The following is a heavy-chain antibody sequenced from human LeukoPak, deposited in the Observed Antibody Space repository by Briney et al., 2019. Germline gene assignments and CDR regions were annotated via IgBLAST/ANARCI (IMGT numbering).Heavy chain of an antibody. CDR1: GGSFSGYY. V-gene: IGHV4-34*01. J-gene: IGHJ6*03. Sequence: PSETLSLTCAVYGGSFSGYYWSWIRQPPGKGLEWIGEINRSGSTNYNPSLKSRVTISVDTSKNQFSLKLSSLTAADTAVYYCARVQQSGYYYYYMDVWGKGTTVTVSS. CDR2: INRSGST. D-gene: IGHD5-18*01. CDR3: ARVQQSGYYYYYMDV.